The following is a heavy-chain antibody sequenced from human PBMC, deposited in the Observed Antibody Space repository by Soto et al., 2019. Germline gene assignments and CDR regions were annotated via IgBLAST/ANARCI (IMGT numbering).Heavy chain of an antibody. J-gene: IGHJ3*02. CDR2: ISSSSSTI. CDR1: GFTFSSYS. CDR3: ARDLTWVAATYAAFDI. V-gene: IGHV3-48*01. Sequence: GGSLRLSCAASGFTFSSYSMNWVRQAPGKGLEWVSYISSSSSTIYYADAVKGRFTISRENAKNSLYLPMTSLRAEDTAVYYCARDLTWVAATYAAFDIWGKGTMVT. D-gene: IGHD2-15*01.